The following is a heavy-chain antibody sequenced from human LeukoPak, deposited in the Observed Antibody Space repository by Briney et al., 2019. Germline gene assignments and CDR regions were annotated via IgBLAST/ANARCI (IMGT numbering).Heavy chain of an antibody. CDR3: ARDLYNAGSYFHDT. CDR2: IRYDGSNK. J-gene: IGHJ5*02. CDR1: GSTFSSYG. Sequence: GGSLRLSSAASGSTFSSYGMHWVRQAPGKGLEWVAFIRYDGSNKYYADSVKGRLTISRDNSKNTLYLQMNSLRAEDTAVYYCARDLYNAGSYFHDTWGQGTPVTVSS. V-gene: IGHV3-30*02. D-gene: IGHD1-26*01.